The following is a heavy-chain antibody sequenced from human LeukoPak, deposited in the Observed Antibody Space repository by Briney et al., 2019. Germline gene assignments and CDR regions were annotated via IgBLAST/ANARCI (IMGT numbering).Heavy chain of an antibody. CDR1: GFTFSSYA. CDR3: AKGRFSSPMIVVVVAATIGNIDY. CDR2: ISGSGGST. J-gene: IGHJ4*02. Sequence: GGSLRLSCAASGFTFSSYAMSWVRQAPGKGLEWVSAISGSGGSTYYADSVKGRFTISRDNSKNTLYLQMNSLRAEDTAVYYCAKGRFSSPMIVVVVAATIGNIDYWGQGTLVTVSS. V-gene: IGHV3-23*01. D-gene: IGHD2-15*01.